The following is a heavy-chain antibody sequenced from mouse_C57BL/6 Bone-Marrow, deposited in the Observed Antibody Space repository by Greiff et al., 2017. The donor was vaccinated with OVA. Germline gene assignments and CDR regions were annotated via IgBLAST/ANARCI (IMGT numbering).Heavy chain of an antibody. J-gene: IGHJ3*01. CDR1: GYTFTSYY. CDR3: ARGYYGSSYPWFAY. CDR2: IYPGSGNT. V-gene: IGHV1-66*01. D-gene: IGHD1-1*01. Sequence: QVQLKQPGAELVKPGASVKMSCKASGYTFTSYYIHWVKQRPGQGLEWIGWIYPGSGNTKYNEKFKGKATLTADTSSSTAYMQLSSLTSEDSAVYYCARGYYGSSYPWFAYWGQGTLVTVSA.